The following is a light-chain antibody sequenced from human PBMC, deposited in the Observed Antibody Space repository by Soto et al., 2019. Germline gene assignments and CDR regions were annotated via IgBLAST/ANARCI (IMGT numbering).Light chain of an antibody. CDR1: QDISNY. J-gene: IGKJ3*01. V-gene: IGKV1-33*01. CDR2: DAS. Sequence: DIQMTQSPSSLSASVGDRVTITCQASQDISNYLNWYQHKPGKAPKLLIYDASNLETGVPSRFSGSGSGTDFTFTISSLQPEDIATYYCQQFDGPPLTFGPGTKVDIK. CDR3: QQFDGPPLT.